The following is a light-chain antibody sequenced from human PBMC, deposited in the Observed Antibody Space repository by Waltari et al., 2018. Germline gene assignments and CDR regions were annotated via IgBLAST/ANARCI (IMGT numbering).Light chain of an antibody. CDR2: DTS. V-gene: IGKV3-11*01. J-gene: IGKJ5*01. CDR3: QQGST. Sequence: EIVLTQSPATLSLSPGERATLFCRASQSVSTYFAWYQQKPGQAPRRLIYDTSNRAAGIPARFTGRGSGTDFTLTSSGLEPEDFAVYYCQQGSTFGQGTRLEIK. CDR1: QSVSTY.